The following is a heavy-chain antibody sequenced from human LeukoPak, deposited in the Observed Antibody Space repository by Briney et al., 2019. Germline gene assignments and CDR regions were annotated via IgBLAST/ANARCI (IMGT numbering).Heavy chain of an antibody. J-gene: IGHJ6*02. Sequence: PGRSLRLSCAASGFTFSSYGMHWVRQAPGKGLEWVAVISYDGSNKYYADSVKGRFTISRDNSKNTLYLQMNSLRAEDTAVYYCAKDIGGSWYDYYYYGMDVWGQGPTVTVSS. CDR2: ISYDGSNK. D-gene: IGHD6-13*01. V-gene: IGHV3-30*18. CDR3: AKDIGGSWYDYYYYGMDV. CDR1: GFTFSSYG.